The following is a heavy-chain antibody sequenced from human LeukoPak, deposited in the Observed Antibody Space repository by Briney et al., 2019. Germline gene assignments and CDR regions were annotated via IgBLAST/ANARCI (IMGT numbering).Heavy chain of an antibody. D-gene: IGHD2-2*01. J-gene: IGHJ4*02. Sequence: SVKVSCKAPGGTFSSYAISWVRQAPGQGLEWMGRIIPILGIANYAQKFQGRVTITADKSTSTAYMELSSLRSEDTAVYYCARDWVDCSSTSCYFDYWGQGTLVTVSS. CDR2: IIPILGIA. CDR1: GGTFSSYA. CDR3: ARDWVDCSSTSCYFDY. V-gene: IGHV1-69*04.